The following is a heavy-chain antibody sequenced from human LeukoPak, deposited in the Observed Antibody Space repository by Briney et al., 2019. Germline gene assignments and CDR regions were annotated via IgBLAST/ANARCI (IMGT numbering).Heavy chain of an antibody. CDR1: GYTFTTSG. J-gene: IGHJ4*02. V-gene: IGHV1-18*01. CDR3: ARGLVVPAAMGEFDY. Sequence: ASVKVSCKASGYTFTTSGINWARQAPGQGLEWMGCINVYNGNTNYAQKFQGRITMTRDTSTSTAYMELRSLKSDDTAVYYCARGLVVPAAMGEFDYWGQGTLIAVSS. CDR2: INVYNGNT. D-gene: IGHD2-2*01.